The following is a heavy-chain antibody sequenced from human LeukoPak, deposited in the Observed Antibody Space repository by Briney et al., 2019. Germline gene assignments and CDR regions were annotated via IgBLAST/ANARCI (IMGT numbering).Heavy chain of an antibody. D-gene: IGHD6-19*01. V-gene: IGHV3-53*01. CDR2: IYSGGTT. Sequence: PGGSLRLSCAASGFSVSSNYMSWVRQAPGKGLEWVSVIYSGGTTYYADSVKGRFTISRDNSKNTLYLQMNSLRAEDTAVYYCARDYVAVADYWGQGTLVTVSS. CDR1: GFSVSSNY. CDR3: ARDYVAVADY. J-gene: IGHJ4*02.